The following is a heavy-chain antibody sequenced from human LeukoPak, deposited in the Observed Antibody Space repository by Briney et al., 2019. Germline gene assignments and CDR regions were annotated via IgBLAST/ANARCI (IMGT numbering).Heavy chain of an antibody. Sequence: ASVRVSCKASGYTFTTYDINWVRQATGQGLEWMGWLNPNSGNTGYAQKFQGRVTMTRNTSMSTAYMELNSLRSEDTAVYYCARANYYGSGKKDLDYWGQGTLVTVSS. CDR1: GYTFTTYD. J-gene: IGHJ4*02. D-gene: IGHD3-10*01. CDR2: LNPNSGNT. CDR3: ARANYYGSGKKDLDY. V-gene: IGHV1-8*01.